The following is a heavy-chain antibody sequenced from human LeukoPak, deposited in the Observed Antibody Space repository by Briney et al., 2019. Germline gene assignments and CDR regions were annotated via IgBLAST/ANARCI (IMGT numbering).Heavy chain of an antibody. CDR2: MYYSGST. V-gene: IGHV4-59*01. Sequence: SETLSLTCTVSGDSISTYYWSWIRQPPGKGLEWIGYMYYSGSTNYNPSLKSRVTISLDTPKNQFSLRLNSVTAADTAVYYCARGVAGYGPYDYWGQGTMVTVSS. CDR3: ARGVAGYGPYDY. CDR1: GDSISTYY. J-gene: IGHJ3*01. D-gene: IGHD5-12*01.